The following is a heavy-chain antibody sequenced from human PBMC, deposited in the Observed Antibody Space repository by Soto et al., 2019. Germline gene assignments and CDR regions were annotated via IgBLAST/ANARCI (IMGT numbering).Heavy chain of an antibody. D-gene: IGHD3-16*02. CDR2: ISGSGGST. CDR3: ANSMITFGGVIVFDY. CDR1: GFTFSSYA. Sequence: GGSLRLSCAASGFTFSSYAMSWVRQAPGKGLEWVSAISGSGGSTYYADSVKGRFTISRDNSKNTLYLQMNSLRAEDTAVYYCANSMITFGGVIVFDYWGQGTLVTVSS. J-gene: IGHJ4*02. V-gene: IGHV3-23*01.